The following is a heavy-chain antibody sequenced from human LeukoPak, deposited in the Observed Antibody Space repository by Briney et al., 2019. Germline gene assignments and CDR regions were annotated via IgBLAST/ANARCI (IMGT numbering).Heavy chain of an antibody. J-gene: IGHJ5*02. V-gene: IGHV4-31*03. CDR2: IYYSGST. CDR1: GGPISRGAYY. CDR3: VRDTIAAAGNWFDP. Sequence: SETLSLTCTVSGGPISRGAYYWSWIRQHPGKGLEWIGYIYYSGSTYYNPSLKSRVTISVDTSKNQFSLKLSSVTAADTAVYYCVRDTIAAAGNWFDPWGQGTLVTVSS. D-gene: IGHD6-13*01.